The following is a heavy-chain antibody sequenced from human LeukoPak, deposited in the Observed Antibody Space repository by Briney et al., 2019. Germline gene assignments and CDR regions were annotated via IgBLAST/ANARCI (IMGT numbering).Heavy chain of an antibody. CDR2: TYTSGST. V-gene: IGHV4-4*09. CDR3: ARQGPGSVSYYDFWSGYDEALDY. J-gene: IGHJ4*02. D-gene: IGHD3-3*01. CDR1: GGSISSYY. Sequence: MASETLSLTCTVSGGSISSYYWSWIRQPPGKGLEWIGYTYTSGSTNYNPSLKSRVTISVDTSKNQFSLMLSSVTAADTAVYYCARQGPGSVSYYDFWSGYDEALDYWGQGTLVTVSS.